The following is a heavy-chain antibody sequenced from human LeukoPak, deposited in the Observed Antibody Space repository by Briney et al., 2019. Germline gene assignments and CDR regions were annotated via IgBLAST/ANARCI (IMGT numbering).Heavy chain of an antibody. CDR1: GGTFSSYA. Sequence: SVKVSFTASGGTFSSYAISWVRQAPGQGLEWMGGIIPIFGTANYAQKFQGRVTITTDESTSTAYMELSSLRSEDTAVYYCAREIVGAYYFDYWGQGTLVTVSS. CDR2: IIPIFGTA. J-gene: IGHJ4*02. V-gene: IGHV1-69*05. D-gene: IGHD1-26*01. CDR3: AREIVGAYYFDY.